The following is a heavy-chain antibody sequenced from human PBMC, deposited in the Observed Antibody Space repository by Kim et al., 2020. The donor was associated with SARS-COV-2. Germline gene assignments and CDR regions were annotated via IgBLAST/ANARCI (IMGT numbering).Heavy chain of an antibody. D-gene: IGHD4-4*01. Sequence: SETLSLTCSVSGGSILTNYWSWIRQPPGKGLEWIGNIYYGGSSNYNPSLDSRLAISIDTSKNQFSLNLSSVTAADTAVYYCARHETDTYIFYYYFDGWG. J-gene: IGHJ6*03. V-gene: IGHV4-59*08. CDR2: IYYGGSS. CDR3: ARHETDTYIFYYYFDG. CDR1: GGSILTNY.